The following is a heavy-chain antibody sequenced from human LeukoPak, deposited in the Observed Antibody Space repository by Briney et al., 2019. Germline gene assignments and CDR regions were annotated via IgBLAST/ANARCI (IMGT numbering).Heavy chain of an antibody. CDR3: AKAVGYTSSSGGYFDY. Sequence: PGRSLRLSCAASGFTFDDYAMHWVRQAPGKGLEWVSGISWNSGNIGYADSVKGRFTISRDNAKNSLYLQMNSLRAEDMALYYCAKAVGYTSSSGGYFDYWGQGILVTVSS. CDR2: ISWNSGNI. J-gene: IGHJ4*02. D-gene: IGHD6-6*01. V-gene: IGHV3-9*03. CDR1: GFTFDDYA.